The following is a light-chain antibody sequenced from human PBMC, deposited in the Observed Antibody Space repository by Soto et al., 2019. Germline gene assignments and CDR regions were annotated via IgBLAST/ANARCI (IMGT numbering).Light chain of an antibody. Sequence: EIVLTQSPATLSLSPGERATLSCRASQSVSSYLAWYQQKPGQAPRLLIYGASSRATGIPDRFSGSGSGTDFTLTISRPEPEDFAVYYCQQYGSSPWTFGQGTKV. CDR3: QQYGSSPWT. CDR2: GAS. CDR1: QSVSSY. J-gene: IGKJ1*01. V-gene: IGKV3-20*01.